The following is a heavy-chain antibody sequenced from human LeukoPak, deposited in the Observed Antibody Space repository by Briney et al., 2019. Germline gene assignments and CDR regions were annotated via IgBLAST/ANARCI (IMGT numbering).Heavy chain of an antibody. CDR2: IWFDGNSK. CDR3: VKLRGLGVVPGDT. D-gene: IGHD2-2*01. CDR1: GFTFSSFG. V-gene: IGHV3-33*03. Sequence: HAGRSLRLSCAASGFTFSSFGMHWVRQAPGKGLEWVAVIWFDGNSKYYADSVKGRFTISRDNSKNTLYLQVNSLRAEDTAVYYCVKLRGLGVVPGDTWGLGTLVTVSS. J-gene: IGHJ5*02.